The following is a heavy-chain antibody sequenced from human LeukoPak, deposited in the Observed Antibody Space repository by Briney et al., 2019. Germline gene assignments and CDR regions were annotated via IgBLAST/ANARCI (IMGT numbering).Heavy chain of an antibody. D-gene: IGHD3-16*01. J-gene: IGHJ4*02. CDR1: GDSISSSNW. V-gene: IGHV4-4*02. CDR3: ARLGGRSIMITFGGVQD. Sequence: PSETLSLTCAVSGDSISSSNWWSWVRQPPGKGLEWIGEIYHSGSTNYNPSLKSRVTISVDTSKNQFSLKLSSVTAADTAVYYCARLGGRSIMITFGGVQDWGQGTLVTVSS. CDR2: IYHSGST.